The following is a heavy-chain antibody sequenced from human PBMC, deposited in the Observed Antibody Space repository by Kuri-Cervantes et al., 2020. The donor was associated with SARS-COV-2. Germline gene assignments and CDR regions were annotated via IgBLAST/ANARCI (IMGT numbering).Heavy chain of an antibody. D-gene: IGHD3-3*01. CDR2: ISSSSSYT. CDR1: GFTFSAYA. CDR3: ARGLRFLEWLFHSEGGYYYYGMDV. J-gene: IGHJ6*02. Sequence: GESLKISCAASGFTFSAYAMSWVRQAPGKGLEWVSYISSSSSYTNYADSVKGRFTISRDNAKNSLYLQMNSLRAEDTAVYYCARGLRFLEWLFHSEGGYYYYGMDVWGQGTTVTVSS. V-gene: IGHV3-11*06.